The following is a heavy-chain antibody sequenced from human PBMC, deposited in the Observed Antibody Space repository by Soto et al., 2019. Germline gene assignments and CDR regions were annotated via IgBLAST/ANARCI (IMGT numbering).Heavy chain of an antibody. CDR3: ATDFWTRGGNILVY. CDR2: ISSDGNNK. V-gene: IGHV3-30-3*01. J-gene: IGHJ4*01. Sequence: QVHLVEFGGGVVQPGRSLRLSCEVSGFTFKSFAMHWVRQSPGKGLEWVAVISSDGNNKYYADSVKGRFPISRDNSKNTLYLQMNSLTTEDTAGYYCATDFWTRGGNILVYWGHGTVVPVSS. CDR1: GFTFKSFA. D-gene: IGHD3-3*01.